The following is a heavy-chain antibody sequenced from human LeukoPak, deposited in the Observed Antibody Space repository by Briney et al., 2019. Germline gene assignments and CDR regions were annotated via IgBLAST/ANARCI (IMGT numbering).Heavy chain of an antibody. D-gene: IGHD3-22*01. CDR3: ARDYLWYYYDSSGYSH. J-gene: IGHJ4*02. CDR2: ISAYNGNT. CDR1: GYTFTSYG. Sequence: ASVKVSCKASGYTFTSYGISWVRQAPGQGLEWMGWISAYNGNTNYAQKLQGRVTMTTDTSTSTAYMELRSLRSDDTAVYYCARDYLWYYYDSSGYSHWGQGTLVTVSS. V-gene: IGHV1-18*01.